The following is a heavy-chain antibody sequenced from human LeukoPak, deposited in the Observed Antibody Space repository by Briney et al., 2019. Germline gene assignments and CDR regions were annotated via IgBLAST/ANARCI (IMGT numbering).Heavy chain of an antibody. CDR1: GFTFSSYS. CDR2: ISSSSSYI. CDR3: SRDPTYYDSRVYSPDYFDY. Sequence: GGSLRLSCAASGFTFSSYSMNWVRQAPGKGLEWVSSISSSSSYIYYADSVKGRFTISRDNAKNSLYLQMNSLRAEDKAVYYCSRDPTYYDSRVYSPDYFDYWGQGTLVTVSS. J-gene: IGHJ4*02. D-gene: IGHD3-22*01. V-gene: IGHV3-21*01.